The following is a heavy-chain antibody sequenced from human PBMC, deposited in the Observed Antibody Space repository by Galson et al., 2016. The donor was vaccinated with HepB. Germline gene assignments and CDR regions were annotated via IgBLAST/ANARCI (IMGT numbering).Heavy chain of an antibody. CDR1: GFTFIKYA. CDR2: LSYDGKSE. Sequence: SLRLSCAASGFTFIKYAMYWVRQAPGKGLEWVAVLSYDGKSEYYADSVKGRFTISRDTSKSTLFLQMHSLRLEDTAVYYCARGPSTYAYWGQGTLVTVSS. J-gene: IGHJ4*02. D-gene: IGHD2/OR15-2a*01. CDR3: ARGPSTYAY. V-gene: IGHV3-30*04.